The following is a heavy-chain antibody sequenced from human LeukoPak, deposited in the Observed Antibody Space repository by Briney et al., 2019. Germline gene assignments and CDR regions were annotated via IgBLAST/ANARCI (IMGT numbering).Heavy chain of an antibody. J-gene: IGHJ4*02. Sequence: GASVKVSCEASGYTFTSYGISWVRQSPGQGLEWMGCISAYNGNTNYAQKLQGRVTMTTDTSTSTAYMELRSLRSDDTAVYYCARDSSSFRGVIITLYYWGQGTLVTVSS. CDR2: ISAYNGNT. V-gene: IGHV1-18*01. CDR1: GYTFTSYG. CDR3: ARDSSSFRGVIITLYY. D-gene: IGHD3-10*01.